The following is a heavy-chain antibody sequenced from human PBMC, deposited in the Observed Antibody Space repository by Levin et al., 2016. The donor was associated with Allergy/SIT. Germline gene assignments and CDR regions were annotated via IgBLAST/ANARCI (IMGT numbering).Heavy chain of an antibody. J-gene: IGHJ4*02. D-gene: IGHD1-26*01. V-gene: IGHV1-18*01. Sequence: ASVKVSCKASGYTFTSYGISWVRQAPGQGLEWMGWISAYNGNTNYAQKLQGRVTMTTDTSTSTAYMELRSLRSDDTAVYYCARDTRLWELPRFDYWGQGTLVTVSS. CDR3: ARDTRLWELPRFDY. CDR1: GYTFTSYG. CDR2: ISAYNGNT.